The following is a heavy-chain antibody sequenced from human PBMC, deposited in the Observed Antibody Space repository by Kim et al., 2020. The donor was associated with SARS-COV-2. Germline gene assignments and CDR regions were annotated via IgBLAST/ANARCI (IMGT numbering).Heavy chain of an antibody. Sequence: GGSLRLSCAASGFTFSDYYMSWIRQAPGKGLEWVSYISSSSSYTNYADSVKGRFTISRDNAKNSLYLQMNSLRAEDTAVYYCARDCGLGDSYGMDVWGQGTTVTVSS. J-gene: IGHJ6*02. D-gene: IGHD3-10*01. V-gene: IGHV3-11*05. CDR1: GFTFSDYY. CDR3: ARDCGLGDSYGMDV. CDR2: ISSSSSYT.